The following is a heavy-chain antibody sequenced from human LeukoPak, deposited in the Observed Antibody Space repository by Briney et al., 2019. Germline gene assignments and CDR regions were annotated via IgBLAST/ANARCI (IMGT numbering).Heavy chain of an antibody. D-gene: IGHD6-13*01. CDR2: ISSSGST. CDR3: ARVDSSWYYYMDV. CDR1: GDSISSGDYY. Sequence: SETLSLTCTVSGDSISSGDYYWSWIRQPAGKGLEWIGRISSSGSTNYNPSLKSRVTISVDTSKNQFSLKLSSVTAADTAVYYCARVDSSWYYYMDVWGKGTTVTVSS. J-gene: IGHJ6*03. V-gene: IGHV4-61*02.